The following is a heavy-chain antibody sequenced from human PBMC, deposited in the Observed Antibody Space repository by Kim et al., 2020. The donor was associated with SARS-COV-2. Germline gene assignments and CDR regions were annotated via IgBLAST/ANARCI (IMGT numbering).Heavy chain of an antibody. V-gene: IGHV4-39*01. Sequence: YYSGSTYYNPSLKSRVTISVDTSKNQFSLKLSSVTAADTAVYYCVRVLDVWGKGTTVTVSS. CDR3: VRVLDV. J-gene: IGHJ6*04. D-gene: IGHD3-10*01. CDR2: YYSGST.